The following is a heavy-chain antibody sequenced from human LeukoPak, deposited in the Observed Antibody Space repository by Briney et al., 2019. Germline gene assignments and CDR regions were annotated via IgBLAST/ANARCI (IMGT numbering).Heavy chain of an antibody. CDR3: ASTLYYYDSSGYSHFDY. Sequence: SQTLSLTCAISGDSVSSNSAAWNWIRQSPSRGLEWLGRTYYRSKWYNDYAVSVKSRITINPDTSKNQFSLQLNSVTPEDTAVYYCASTLYYYDSSGYSHFDYWGQGTLVTVSS. D-gene: IGHD3-22*01. CDR2: TYYRSKWYN. CDR1: GDSVSSNSAA. V-gene: IGHV6-1*01. J-gene: IGHJ4*02.